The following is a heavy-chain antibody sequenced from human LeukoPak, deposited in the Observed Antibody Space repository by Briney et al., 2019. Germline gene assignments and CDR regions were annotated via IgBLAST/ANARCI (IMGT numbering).Heavy chain of an antibody. CDR2: ISAYNGNT. Sequence: ASVKVSCKASGYTFTSYGISWVRQAPGQGLEWMGWISAYNGNTNYAQKLQGRVTMTTDTSTSTAYTEPRSLRSDDTAVYYCARAGRWFGESNFDYWGQGTLVTVSS. CDR1: GYTFTSYG. CDR3: ARAGRWFGESNFDY. V-gene: IGHV1-18*04. D-gene: IGHD3-10*01. J-gene: IGHJ4*02.